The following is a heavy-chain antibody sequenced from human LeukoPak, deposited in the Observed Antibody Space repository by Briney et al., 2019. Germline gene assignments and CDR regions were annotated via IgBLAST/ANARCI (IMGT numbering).Heavy chain of an antibody. CDR1: EFNVSSKY. CDR3: ARSYGYD. CDR2: IYSDGST. D-gene: IGHD5-18*01. Sequence: GGSLRLSCAAAEFNVSSKYMSWVRQAPGKGLEWVSVIYSDGSTSYADSVKGRSTISRDNSKNTLYLQMNSLRAEDTAVYYCARSYGYDWGQGTMVTVSS. V-gene: IGHV3-53*01. J-gene: IGHJ3*01.